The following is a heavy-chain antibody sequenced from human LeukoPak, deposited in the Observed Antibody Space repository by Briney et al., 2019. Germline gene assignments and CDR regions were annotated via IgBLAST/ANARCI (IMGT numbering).Heavy chain of an antibody. CDR1: GFTFSRDW. CDR2: ISDDGSIT. J-gene: IGHJ3*02. CDR3: AKGRVMSYYGSGVDI. V-gene: IGHV3-74*03. Sequence: GGSLRLSCAASGFTFSRDWMHWVRQAPGKGLVWVSRISDDGSITTYADSVQGRFTISRDNSKNTLYLQMNSLRAEDTAVYYCAKGRVMSYYGSGVDIWGQGTMVTVSS. D-gene: IGHD3-10*01.